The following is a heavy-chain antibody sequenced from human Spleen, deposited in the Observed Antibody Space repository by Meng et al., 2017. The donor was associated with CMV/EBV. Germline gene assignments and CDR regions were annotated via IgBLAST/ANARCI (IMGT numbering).Heavy chain of an antibody. D-gene: IGHD2-15*01. CDR3: ARVPGSRYYFDY. V-gene: IGHV1-18*01. CDR2: ISAYNGNT. Sequence: ASVKVSCKASGYTFSSYGISWVRQAPGQGLEWMGWISAYNGNTNYAQNLQGRVTMTTDPSTSTAYMELRSLRSDDTAVYYCARVPGSRYYFDYWGQGTLVTRLL. CDR1: GYTFSSYG. J-gene: IGHJ4*02.